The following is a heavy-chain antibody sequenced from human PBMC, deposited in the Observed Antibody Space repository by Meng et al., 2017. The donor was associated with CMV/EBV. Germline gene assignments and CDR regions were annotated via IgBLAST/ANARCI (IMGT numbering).Heavy chain of an antibody. J-gene: IGHJ4*02. D-gene: IGHD3-22*01. CDR2: ISGGST. CDR3: AKWAYYYDSSGTNYFDY. CDR1: GFTVSSNE. Sequence: GESLKISCAASGFTVSSNEMSWVRQAPGKGLEWVSSISGGSTYYADSRKGRFTISRDNSKNTLHLQMNSLRAEDTAVYYCAKWAYYYDSSGTNYFDYWGQGTLVTVSS. V-gene: IGHV3-38-3*01.